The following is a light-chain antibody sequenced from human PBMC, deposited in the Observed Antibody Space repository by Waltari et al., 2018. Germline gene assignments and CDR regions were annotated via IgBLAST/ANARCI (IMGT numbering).Light chain of an antibody. J-gene: IGKJ1*01. V-gene: IGKV3-20*01. CDR2: HAS. CDR3: HQYVESPAT. CDR1: QSVSTY. Sequence: EIVLSQCPGTVSLSPGARSTFSCLATQSVSTYLAWSPQKPGQAPRLPIYHASTRATGIPDRFSGSGSGTAFSLTISRLEPENFAMYYCHQYVESPATFGQGTKVEIK.